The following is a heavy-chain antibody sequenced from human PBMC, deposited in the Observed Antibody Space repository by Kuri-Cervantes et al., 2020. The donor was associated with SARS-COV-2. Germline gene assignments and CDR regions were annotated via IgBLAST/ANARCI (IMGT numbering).Heavy chain of an antibody. Sequence: ASVKVSCKASSYNFTSYCISWVRQAPGQGLEWMGWISAYNGNTNYAQKLQGRVTMTTDTSTSTAYMELRSLRSDDTAVYYCARDVAVTTRGYMDVWRKGTTVTVSS. CDR3: ARDVAVTTRGYMDV. V-gene: IGHV1-18*01. J-gene: IGHJ6*03. D-gene: IGHD4-11*01. CDR2: ISAYNGNT. CDR1: SYNFTSYC.